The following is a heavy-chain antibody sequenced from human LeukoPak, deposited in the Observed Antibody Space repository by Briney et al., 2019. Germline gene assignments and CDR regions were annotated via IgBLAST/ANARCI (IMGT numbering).Heavy chain of an antibody. CDR3: AKQLGYCSDGSCYFLY. J-gene: IGHJ4*02. CDR1: GFTFSSSA. Sequence: GGSLRLSCAASGFTFSSSAMSWVRQAPRKGLEWVSAISNNGGYTYYADSVQGRFTISRDNSKSTLCLQMNSLRAEDTAVYYCAKQLGYCSDGSCYFLYWGQGTLVTVSS. CDR2: ISNNGGYT. D-gene: IGHD2-15*01. V-gene: IGHV3-23*01.